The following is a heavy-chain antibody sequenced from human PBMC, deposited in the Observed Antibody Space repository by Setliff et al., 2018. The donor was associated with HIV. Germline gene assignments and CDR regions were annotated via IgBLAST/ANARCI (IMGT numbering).Heavy chain of an antibody. V-gene: IGHV4-4*02. J-gene: IGHJ5*02. Sequence: SETLSLTCAVSGGSISSNWWSWVRQSPGKGLEWIGEIYHSGSTHYNPSLQSRVTLSLDNSKNQFSLKLSSVTAADTAVYYCARLRGSYDFSNWFDPWGQGTQVTVSS. D-gene: IGHD3-3*01. CDR3: ARLRGSYDFSNWFDP. CDR2: IYHSGST. CDR1: GGSISSNW.